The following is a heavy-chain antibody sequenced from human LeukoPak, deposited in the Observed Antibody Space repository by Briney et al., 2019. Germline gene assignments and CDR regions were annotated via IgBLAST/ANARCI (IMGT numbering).Heavy chain of an antibody. CDR2: IRQDGSEK. V-gene: IGHV3-7*03. Sequence: GGSLRLSCTASGFTFSNFWMGWVRQAPGKGLEWVANIRQDGSEKYYVDSVKGRFTISRDNAKNSLYLQMNSLRAEDTAVYYCASRSHGWYLGLWGRGTLVTVSS. D-gene: IGHD1-26*01. CDR1: GFTFSNFW. CDR3: ASRSHGWYLGL. J-gene: IGHJ2*01.